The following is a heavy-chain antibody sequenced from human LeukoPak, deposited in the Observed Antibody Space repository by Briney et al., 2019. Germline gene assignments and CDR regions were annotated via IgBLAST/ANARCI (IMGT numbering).Heavy chain of an antibody. CDR2: IYTSEST. CDR3: ARGPSYYYYMDV. J-gene: IGHJ6*03. V-gene: IGHV4-4*07. Sequence: SETLSLTCTVSNDSISSYYWSWIRQPAGKGLEWVGRIYTSESTNYNPSPKSRVTMSVDTSKNQFSLKLSSVTAADTAVYYCARGPSYYYYMDVWGKGTTVIVSS. CDR1: NDSISSYY.